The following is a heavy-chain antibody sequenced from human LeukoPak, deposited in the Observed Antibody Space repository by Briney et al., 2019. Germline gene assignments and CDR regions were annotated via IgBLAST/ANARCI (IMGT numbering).Heavy chain of an antibody. Sequence: GGSLRLSCAASGFTFSNAWMSWVRQAPGKGLEWVANIKTDGSEKYYVDSLKGRFTISRDNAKNSLYLQMNNLRDEDTAVYYCVPHGVNTINYWGQGTLVTVSS. D-gene: IGHD2-21*01. J-gene: IGHJ4*02. CDR3: VPHGVNTINY. V-gene: IGHV3-7*01. CDR2: IKTDGSEK. CDR1: GFTFSNAW.